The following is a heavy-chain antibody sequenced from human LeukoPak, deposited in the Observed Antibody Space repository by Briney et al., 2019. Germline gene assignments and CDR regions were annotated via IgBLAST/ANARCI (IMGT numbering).Heavy chain of an antibody. CDR1: GYTFTSYD. J-gene: IGHJ2*01. CDR2: MNPNSGNT. CDR3: ARVSAYCSSTSCYTVWYFDL. Sequence: ASVKVSCKASGYTFTSYDINWVRQATGQGLEWMGWMNPNSGNTGYAQKLQGRVTMTTDTSTSTAYMELRSLRSDDTAVYYCARVSAYCSSTSCYTVWYFDLWGRGTLVTVSS. D-gene: IGHD2-2*02. V-gene: IGHV1-8*01.